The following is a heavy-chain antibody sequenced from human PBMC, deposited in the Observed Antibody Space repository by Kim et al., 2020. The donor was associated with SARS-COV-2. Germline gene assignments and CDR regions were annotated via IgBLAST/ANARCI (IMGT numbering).Heavy chain of an antibody. Sequence: SETLSLTCAVYGGSFSGYYWSWVRQPPGKGLEWIGEIKHSGSKNYNPYLKSRGTITVQPSKNQFSLKLSTVTAADTAVYYCAGAGDSSRWYGIEVFFDRWGRGPLFTVSS. D-gene: IGHD6-13*01. V-gene: IGHV4-34*01. CDR1: GGSFSGYY. CDR2: IKHSGSK. J-gene: IGHJ2*01. CDR3: AGAGDSSRWYGIEVFFDR.